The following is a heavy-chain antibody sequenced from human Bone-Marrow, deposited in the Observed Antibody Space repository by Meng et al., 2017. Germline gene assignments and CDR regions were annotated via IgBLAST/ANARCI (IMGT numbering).Heavy chain of an antibody. V-gene: IGHV1-8*01. Sequence: QVQLGEYGEEVKKPGALVNVFCKAVGYTLHSFGINWVRQATGQGLEWMGWMNPKSGNTGYAQKFQGRVTMTRNTSISTAYMELSSLRSEDTAVYYCARSGIQLWLYYWGQGTLVTVSS. D-gene: IGHD5-18*01. J-gene: IGHJ4*02. CDR2: MNPKSGNT. CDR3: ARSGIQLWLYY. CDR1: GYTLHSFG.